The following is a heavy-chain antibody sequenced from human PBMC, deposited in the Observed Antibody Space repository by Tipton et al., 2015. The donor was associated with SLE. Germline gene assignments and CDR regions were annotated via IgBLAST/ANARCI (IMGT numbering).Heavy chain of an antibody. CDR2: IYYRGGT. CDR3: ARGGVGGYDYFDY. Sequence: GLVKPSETLSLTCTVSGGSILSSTSFWDWIRQPPGKGLEWIGSIYYRGGTHYNPSLKSRVTVSMDTSKNQFSLKLNSVTAADTAVYYCARGGVGGYDYFDYWGQGTLVTVSS. CDR1: GGSILSSTSF. V-gene: IGHV4-39*07. D-gene: IGHD5-12*01. J-gene: IGHJ4*02.